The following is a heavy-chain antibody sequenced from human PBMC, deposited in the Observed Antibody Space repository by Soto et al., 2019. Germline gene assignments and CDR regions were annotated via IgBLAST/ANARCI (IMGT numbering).Heavy chain of an antibody. D-gene: IGHD5-18*01. J-gene: IGHJ4*02. V-gene: IGHV1-18*01. CDR3: ARDNVFSYVDTAMVDFFDY. CDR2: ISGYNGDT. Sequence: ASVKVSCKASGYTFNTYSISWVRQAPGQGLEWMGWISGYNGDTHYAQKFQGRVTMTTDTSTSTAYMELRSLRSDDTAMYYCARDNVFSYVDTAMVDFFDYWGQRMLVTVS. CDR1: GYTFNTYS.